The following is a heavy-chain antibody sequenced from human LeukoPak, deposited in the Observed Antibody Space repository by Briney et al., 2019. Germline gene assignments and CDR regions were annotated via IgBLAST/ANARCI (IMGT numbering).Heavy chain of an antibody. CDR3: AIPSRPGGSSQEGWFDP. J-gene: IGHJ5*02. CDR1: GFTFSSYA. D-gene: IGHD1-26*01. V-gene: IGHV3-23*01. Sequence: PGGSLRLSCAASGFTFSSYAMSWVRQAPGKGLEWVSAISGSGGSTYYADSVKGRFTISRDNSKNTLYLQMNSLRAEDTAVYYCAIPSRPGGSSQEGWFDPWGQGTLVTVSS. CDR2: ISGSGGST.